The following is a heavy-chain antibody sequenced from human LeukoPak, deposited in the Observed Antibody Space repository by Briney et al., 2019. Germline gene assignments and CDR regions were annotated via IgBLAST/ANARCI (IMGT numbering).Heavy chain of an antibody. Sequence: GESLKISCKVSGYNFDDYWIGWVRQMPGKGLEWLGIIFPGDSDTKYSPSFQGQVTISVDRSTSTAYLQWSSLKASDTASYCARHNLGRDGYNSLDYWGQGALVTVSS. CDR2: IFPGDSDT. J-gene: IGHJ4*02. CDR3: ARHNLGRDGYNSLDY. V-gene: IGHV5-51*01. CDR1: GYNFDDYW. D-gene: IGHD5-24*01.